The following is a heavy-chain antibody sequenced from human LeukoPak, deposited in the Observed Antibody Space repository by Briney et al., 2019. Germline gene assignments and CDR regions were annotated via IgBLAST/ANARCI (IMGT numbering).Heavy chain of an antibody. J-gene: IGHJ3*02. CDR3: ARRMATVTDTFDI. CDR1: GDSLTSHF. Sequence: SETLSLTCNVSGDSLTSHFWSWIRQTPGKGLEWIGYVFHSGTTNYCPPLKSRVTISLDTSKKQFYLRLASVTAADTAVYYCARRMATVTDTFDIWGRGTMVSVSS. CDR2: VFHSGTT. D-gene: IGHD5-24*01. V-gene: IGHV4-59*08.